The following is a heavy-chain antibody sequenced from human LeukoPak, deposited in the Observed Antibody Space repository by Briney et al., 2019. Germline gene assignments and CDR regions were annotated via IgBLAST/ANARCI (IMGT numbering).Heavy chain of an antibody. CDR3: AHTGGGSYFSD. D-gene: IGHD1-26*01. V-gene: IGHV3-23*01. CDR2: ISGSGGST. Sequence: GGSLRLSCAASGFTFSSYAMSWVRQAPGKGLEWVSAISGSGGSTYYADSVKGRFTISRDNSKNTLYLRMNSLRAEDTAVYYCAHTGGGSYFSDWGQGTLVTVSS. CDR1: GFTFSSYA. J-gene: IGHJ4*02.